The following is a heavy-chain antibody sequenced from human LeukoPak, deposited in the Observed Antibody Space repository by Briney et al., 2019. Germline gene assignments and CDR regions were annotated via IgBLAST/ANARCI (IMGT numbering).Heavy chain of an antibody. D-gene: IGHD3-10*01. CDR2: IKQDGSEK. CDR3: ARAVSYYGSGSYSIHYYYYYYMDV. Sequence: PRGSLRLSCAASGFTFSSYWMSWVRQAPGKGLEWVANIKQDGSEKYYVDSVKGRFTISRDNAKNSLYLQMNSLRAEDTAVYYCARAVSYYGSGSYSIHYYYYYYMDVWGKGTTVTISS. V-gene: IGHV3-7*01. J-gene: IGHJ6*03. CDR1: GFTFSSYW.